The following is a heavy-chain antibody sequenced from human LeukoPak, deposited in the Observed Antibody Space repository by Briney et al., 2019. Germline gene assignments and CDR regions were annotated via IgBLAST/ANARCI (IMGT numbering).Heavy chain of an antibody. J-gene: IGHJ6*03. V-gene: IGHV4-39*07. Sequence: SETLSLTCTVSGGSIRSSSYNWGWIRQPPGKGLEWIGSMHYTGTTYYKPSLKSRVTISVDTSKNQFSLRLSSVTAADTAVYYCANSRYNWNYVYYYYYMDDWGKGTTVTVSS. CDR3: ANSRYNWNYVYYYYYMDD. CDR2: MHYTGTT. CDR1: GGSIRSSSYN. D-gene: IGHD1-7*01.